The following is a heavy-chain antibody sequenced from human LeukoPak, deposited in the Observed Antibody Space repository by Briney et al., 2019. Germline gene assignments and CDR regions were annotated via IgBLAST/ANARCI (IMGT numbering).Heavy chain of an antibody. D-gene: IGHD6-19*01. CDR2: IWYDGSNK. CDR3: ARVIAVAGNEYFQH. CDR1: GFTFSTYG. V-gene: IGHV3-33*01. J-gene: IGHJ1*01. Sequence: GGSLRPSCAASGFTFSTYGIHWVRQAPGKGLEWVAVIWYDGSNKYYADSVKGRFAISRDNSKNMVFLQMTSLRAEDTAVYYCARVIAVAGNEYFQHWGQGTLVTVSS.